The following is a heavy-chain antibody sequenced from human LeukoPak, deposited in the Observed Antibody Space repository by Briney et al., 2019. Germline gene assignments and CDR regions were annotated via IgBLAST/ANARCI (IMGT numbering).Heavy chain of an antibody. CDR1: GYSFTSYW. V-gene: IGHV5-51*01. D-gene: IGHD2-2*02. CDR3: ARLLGYCSSTSCYMNWFDP. CDR2: IYPGDSDT. J-gene: IGHJ5*02. Sequence: GESLKISCKGSGYSFTSYWIGWVRQMPGKGLEWMGIIYPGDSDTRYSPSFQGQVTISADKSISTAYLQWSSLKASDTAMYYCARLLGYCSSTSCYMNWFDPWGQGILVTVSS.